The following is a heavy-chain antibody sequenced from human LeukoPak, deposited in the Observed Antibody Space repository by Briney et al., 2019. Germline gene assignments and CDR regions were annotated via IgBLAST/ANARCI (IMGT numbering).Heavy chain of an antibody. V-gene: IGHV1-2*02. CDR3: ARARGPGYSSSDFDY. J-gene: IGHJ4*02. CDR1: GYTFTGYY. CDR2: INPNSGGT. D-gene: IGHD6-6*01. Sequence: ASVKVSCKASGYTFTGYYMHWVRQAPGQGLEWMGWINPNSGGTNYAQKFQGRVTMTRDTSISTAYMELSRLRSDDTAVYYCARARGPGYSSSDFDYWGQGTLVTVSS.